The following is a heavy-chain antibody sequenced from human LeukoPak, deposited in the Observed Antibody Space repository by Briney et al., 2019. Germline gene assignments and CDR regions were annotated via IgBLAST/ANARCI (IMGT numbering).Heavy chain of an antibody. CDR2: INPNNGGT. V-gene: IGHV1-2*02. D-gene: IGHD4-17*01. Sequence: ASVKVSCKTSGFTFTGYYIHWVRQAPGQGLEWMGWINPNNGGTNYAQKFQGRVTTTTDTSVSTAFMDLNGLRSDDTAVYYCARDSGDYEAYNWFDPWGRGTLVTVSS. J-gene: IGHJ5*02. CDR1: GFTFTGYY. CDR3: ARDSGDYEAYNWFDP.